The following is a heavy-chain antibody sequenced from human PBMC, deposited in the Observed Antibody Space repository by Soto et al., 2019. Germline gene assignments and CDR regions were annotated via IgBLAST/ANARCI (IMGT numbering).Heavy chain of an antibody. CDR3: ARDLLYSTRSTVRFDI. V-gene: IGHV1-18*01. CDR2: INTYNGNT. D-gene: IGHD6-13*01. J-gene: IGHJ3*02. Sequence: VQLVQSGVEVKKPGASVKVSCKASGYTFTNYGISWVRQAPGQGLEWMGWINTYNGNTNYAQKVQGCVTMTTETSTSTADMELRSLRSDDTAVYYCARDLLYSTRSTVRFDIWGQGTMLTVSS. CDR1: GYTFTNYG.